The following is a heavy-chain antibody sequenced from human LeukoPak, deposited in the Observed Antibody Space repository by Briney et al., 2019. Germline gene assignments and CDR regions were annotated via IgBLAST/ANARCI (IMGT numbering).Heavy chain of an antibody. Sequence: GGSLRLSCAASGFTFGSYEMIWVRQSPGKGLEWVSYISSSGSTIYYADSVKGRFTISRDNAKNSLYLQMNSLRAEDTAVYYCATASRYCSSTSCRDYWGQGTLVTVSS. CDR2: ISSSGSTI. V-gene: IGHV3-48*03. D-gene: IGHD2-2*01. CDR3: ATASRYCSSTSCRDY. J-gene: IGHJ4*02. CDR1: GFTFGSYE.